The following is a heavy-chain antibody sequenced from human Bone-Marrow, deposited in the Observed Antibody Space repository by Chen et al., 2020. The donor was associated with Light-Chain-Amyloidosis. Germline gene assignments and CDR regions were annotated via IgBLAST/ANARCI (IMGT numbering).Heavy chain of an antibody. D-gene: IGHD2-21*01. CDR2: FDPEEGKT. V-gene: IGHV1-24*01. Sequence: VQLVQSGAEVKKPGASVKVSCKVSGYTLTDVAMHWVRQTPGKGLEWMGEFDPEEGKTIYERKFQGRVTMTEHTSTDTAFMELSSLRSEDTAVYFCTTGDAIQSYHYGLDVWGQGTTVIVSS. J-gene: IGHJ6*02. CDR1: GYTLTDVA. CDR3: TTGDAIQSYHYGLDV.